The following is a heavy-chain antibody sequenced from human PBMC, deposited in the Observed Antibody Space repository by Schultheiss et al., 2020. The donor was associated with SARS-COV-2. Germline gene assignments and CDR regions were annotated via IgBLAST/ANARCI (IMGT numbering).Heavy chain of an antibody. CDR1: GFTFSSYA. J-gene: IGHJ6*02. D-gene: IGHD4-17*01. CDR3: ARDRVTTRSVGMDV. CDR2: ISYDGSNK. V-gene: IGHV3-30*07. Sequence: GESLKISCAASGFTFSSYAMHWVRQAPGKGLEWVAVISYDGSNKYYADSVKGRFTISRDNSKNTLYLQMNSLRAEDTALYYCARDRVTTRSVGMDVWGQGTTVTVSS.